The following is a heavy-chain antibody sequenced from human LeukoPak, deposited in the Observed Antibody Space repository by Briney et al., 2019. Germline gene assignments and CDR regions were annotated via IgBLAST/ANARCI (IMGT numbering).Heavy chain of an antibody. Sequence: KTGGSLRLSCAASRFTFSSYSMNWVRQAPGKGLEWVSSISSSSSYIYYADSVKGRFTISRDNAKNTLYLQMNSLRAEDTAVYYCAKDFYPSVPAAVGSFDYWGQGTLVTVSS. CDR3: AKDFYPSVPAAVGSFDY. CDR1: RFTFSSYS. J-gene: IGHJ4*02. D-gene: IGHD2-2*01. V-gene: IGHV3-21*01. CDR2: ISSSSSYI.